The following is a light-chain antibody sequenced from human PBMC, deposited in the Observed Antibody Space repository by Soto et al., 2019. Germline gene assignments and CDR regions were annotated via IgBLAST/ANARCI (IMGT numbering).Light chain of an antibody. CDR3: AAWDDSLNGHVL. J-gene: IGLJ2*01. Sequence: QSVLTQPPSASGTPGQRVTISCSGSSSNIGTNNVNWYQHLPGTAPKLLIHGNNQRPSGVPDRFSGSKSGPSASLAVSGRQSEDEGDYYCAAWDDSLNGHVLFGGGTKLTVL. CDR2: GNN. CDR1: SSNIGTNN. V-gene: IGLV1-44*01.